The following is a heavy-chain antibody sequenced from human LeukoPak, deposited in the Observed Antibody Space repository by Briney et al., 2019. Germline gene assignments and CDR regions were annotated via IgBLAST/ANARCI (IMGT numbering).Heavy chain of an antibody. CDR3: ARRITMVRGGSWFDP. V-gene: IGHV1-8*01. CDR1: SYTFTSYD. J-gene: IGHJ5*02. CDR2: MNPNSGNT. D-gene: IGHD3-10*01. Sequence: GASVKVSCKASSYTFTSYDINWVRQATGQGLEWMGWMNPNSGNTGYAQKFQGRVTMTRNTSISTAYMELSSLRSEDTAVYYCARRITMVRGGSWFDPWGQGTLVTVSS.